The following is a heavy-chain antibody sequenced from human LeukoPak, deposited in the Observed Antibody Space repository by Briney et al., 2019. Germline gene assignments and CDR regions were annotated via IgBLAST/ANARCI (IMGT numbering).Heavy chain of an antibody. J-gene: IGHJ5*02. CDR3: AREYDFWSGYYPRAWFDP. CDR2: ISAYNGNT. Sequence: GASVKVSCKASGYTFTSYGISWVRQAPGQGLEWMGWISAYNGNTNYAQKLQGRVTMTTDTSTSTAYMELRSLRSDDTAVYYCAREYDFWSGYYPRAWFDPWGQGTLVTVSS. V-gene: IGHV1-18*01. CDR1: GYTFTSYG. D-gene: IGHD3-3*01.